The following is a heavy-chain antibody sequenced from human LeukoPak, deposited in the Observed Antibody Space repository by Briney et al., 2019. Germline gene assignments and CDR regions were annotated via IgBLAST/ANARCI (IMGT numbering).Heavy chain of an antibody. Sequence: GGSLRLSCAASGFTFSDYQMSWIRQAPGKGLEWVSYIRSSGSDTYYADSVKGRFTISRDNSKNTVYLQMDSLRVDDTAVYYCGKTTTGYSSGRYPGWPVDYWGQGTLVTVSS. D-gene: IGHD6-19*01. V-gene: IGHV3-11*03. CDR3: GKTTTGYSSGRYPGWPVDY. CDR2: IRSSGSDT. CDR1: GFTFSDYQ. J-gene: IGHJ4*02.